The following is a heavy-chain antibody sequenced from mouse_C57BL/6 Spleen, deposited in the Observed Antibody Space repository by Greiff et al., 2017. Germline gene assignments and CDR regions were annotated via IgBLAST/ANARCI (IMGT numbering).Heavy chain of an antibody. D-gene: IGHD2-2*01. V-gene: IGHV6-6*01. CDR3: ASGYGYLYWYLDD. CDR2: IRNKANNHAS. J-gene: IGHJ1*03. CDR1: GFTFTDSW. Sequence: EVNVVESGGGLVQPGGSMKLSCAASGFTFTDSWMDWVRQSPEKGLEWVAEIRNKANNHASYYAESVQGRFTISRDASKSSVYLQINSLRAEDTDIYCSASGYGYLYWYLDDWGTGTTVTVAS.